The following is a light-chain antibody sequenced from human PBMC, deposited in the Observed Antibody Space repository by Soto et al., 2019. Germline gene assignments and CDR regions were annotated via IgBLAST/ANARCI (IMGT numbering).Light chain of an antibody. CDR3: QQYGNWPLT. J-gene: IGKJ4*01. CDR1: QDVNIY. V-gene: IGKV3D-15*01. CDR2: GAS. Sequence: EIVMTQSPATLSVSPGERATLSCRASQDVNIYLAWYQQKPGQAPRLLISGASTRATGIPARFSGSGSGTEFTLTISSLHSEDVAVYYCQQYGNWPLTFGGGTNVEI.